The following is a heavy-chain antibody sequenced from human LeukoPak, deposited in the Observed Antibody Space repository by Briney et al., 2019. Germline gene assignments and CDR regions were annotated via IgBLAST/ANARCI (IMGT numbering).Heavy chain of an antibody. D-gene: IGHD3-22*01. J-gene: IGHJ4*02. CDR1: GGTFSSYA. CDR2: IIPIFGIA. CDR3: ALTYYDSSGHLDY. V-gene: IGHV1-69*04. Sequence: SVKVSCKASGGTFSSYAISWVRQAPGQGLEWMGRIIPIFGIANYAQKFQGRVTITADKSTSTAYMELSSLRSEDTAVYYCALTYYDSSGHLDYWGQGTLVTVYS.